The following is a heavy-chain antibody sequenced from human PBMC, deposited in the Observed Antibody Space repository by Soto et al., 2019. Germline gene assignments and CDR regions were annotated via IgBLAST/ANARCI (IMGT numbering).Heavy chain of an antibody. Sequence: GGSLRLSCAASGFTFSSYAMQWVRQAPGQGLEWVAATSGSGGSTYYADSVKGRFTISRDNSKNTLYLQMNSLRAEDTAVYYCAKAFPDRYYYYYGMDVWGQGTTVTVSS. CDR3: AKAFPDRYYYYYGMDV. CDR2: TSGSGGST. CDR1: GFTFSSYA. D-gene: IGHD3-22*01. J-gene: IGHJ6*02. V-gene: IGHV3-23*01.